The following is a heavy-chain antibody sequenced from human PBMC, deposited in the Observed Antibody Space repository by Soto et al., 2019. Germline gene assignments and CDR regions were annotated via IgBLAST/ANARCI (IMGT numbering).Heavy chain of an antibody. D-gene: IGHD6-19*01. V-gene: IGHV6-1*01. CDR3: ARYTSAWYLDY. CDR1: GDTVSSHSAA. CDR2: TYYRSKWYS. Sequence: PSXTLSLTCAISGDTVSSHSAAWSWLRQSPSRGLEWLGRTYYRSKWYSDYAVSARSRIIINPDTSKNQFSLQLDSVTPEDTAVYYCARYTSAWYLDYWGQGTLVTVSS. J-gene: IGHJ4*02.